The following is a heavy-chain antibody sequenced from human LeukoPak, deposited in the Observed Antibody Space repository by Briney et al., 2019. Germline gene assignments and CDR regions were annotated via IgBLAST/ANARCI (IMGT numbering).Heavy chain of an antibody. CDR2: ISYDGSNT. V-gene: IGHV3-30*18. CDR3: AKPYYYGSRSYMDY. D-gene: IGHD3-10*01. Sequence: GGSLRLSCAASGFTFSSYGMHWGRQAPGKGREWVAVISYDGSNTYYADSVKGRFTISRDNSTNMLYLQMNSLRAEDTAVYYCAKPYYYGSRSYMDYWGQGTLVTVSS. J-gene: IGHJ4*02. CDR1: GFTFSSYG.